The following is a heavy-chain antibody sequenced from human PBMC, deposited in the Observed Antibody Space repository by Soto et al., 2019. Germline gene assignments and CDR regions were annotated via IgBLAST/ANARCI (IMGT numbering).Heavy chain of an antibody. CDR1: GFTFSTYW. Sequence: EVHLVESGGGLVQPGGSLRLSCAASGFTFSTYWMHWVRQAPEKGLLWVSHINGDGSYTDFADSAKGRFTISRDNAKNTVYLQMQSLRVEDTAVYFCVRTRHGLDIWGPGTMVTVSS. CDR3: VRTRHGLDI. J-gene: IGHJ3*02. V-gene: IGHV3-74*01. CDR2: INGDGSYT. D-gene: IGHD2-2*01.